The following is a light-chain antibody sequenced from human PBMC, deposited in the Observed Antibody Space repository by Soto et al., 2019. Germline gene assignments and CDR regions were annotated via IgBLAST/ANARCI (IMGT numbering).Light chain of an antibody. J-gene: IGLJ2*01. Sequence: QSALTQPASVSGSPGQSSTLSCTGTSSDIRGYDYVSWYQPHPGKTPKLIIYDVNNRPSGVSTRFSCSKSCNTASLTISGRQAEDEADYYCTSYASGSSHVVFGGGTKLTVL. V-gene: IGLV2-14*01. CDR2: DVN. CDR3: TSYASGSSHVV. CDR1: SSDIRGYDY.